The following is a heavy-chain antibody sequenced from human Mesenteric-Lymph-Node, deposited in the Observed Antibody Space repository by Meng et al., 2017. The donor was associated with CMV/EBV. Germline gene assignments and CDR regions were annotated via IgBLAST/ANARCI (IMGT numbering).Heavy chain of an antibody. J-gene: IGHJ4*02. Sequence: GGSLRLSCAASGFTFSSYGMHWVRQAPGKGLEWVAVIWYDGSNKYYADSVKGRFTISRDNSKNTLYLQMNSLRAEDTAVYYCAKALGPYDYGDYPEGGFDYWGQGTLVTVSS. V-gene: IGHV3-33*06. CDR1: GFTFSSYG. D-gene: IGHD4-17*01. CDR2: IWYDGSNK. CDR3: AKALGPYDYGDYPEGGFDY.